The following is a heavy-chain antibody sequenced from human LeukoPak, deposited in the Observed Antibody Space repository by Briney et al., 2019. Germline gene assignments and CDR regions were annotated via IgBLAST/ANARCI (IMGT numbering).Heavy chain of an antibody. V-gene: IGHV3-21*01. Sequence: GGSLRLSCAASGFTFSSYSMNWVRQAPGKGLEWVSSISSSSSYIYYADSVKGRFTISRDNAKNSLYLQMNSLRAEDTAVYYCAREVLTGAVYYFDYWGQGTLVTVSS. CDR3: AREVLTGAVYYFDY. CDR2: ISSSSSYI. J-gene: IGHJ4*02. CDR1: GFTFSSYS. D-gene: IGHD1-26*01.